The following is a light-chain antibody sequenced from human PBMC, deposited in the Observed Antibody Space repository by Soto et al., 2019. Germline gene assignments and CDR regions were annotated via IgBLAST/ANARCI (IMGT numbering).Light chain of an antibody. J-gene: IGLJ2*01. CDR3: QTWGTGIQV. Sequence: QSVLTQSPSASASLGASVKLTCTLSSGHSSYAIAWHQQQPEKGPRYLMKLNSDGSHSKGDGIPDRFSGSSSGAERYVTISSLQSEDEADYYCQTWGTGIQVFGGGTKLHRP. CDR1: SGHSSYA. CDR2: LNSDGSH. V-gene: IGLV4-69*01.